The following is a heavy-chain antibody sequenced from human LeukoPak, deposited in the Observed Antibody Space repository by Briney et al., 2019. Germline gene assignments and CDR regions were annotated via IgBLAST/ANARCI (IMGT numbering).Heavy chain of an antibody. CDR1: GFTFSSFG. CDR2: ISDNGGSI. CDR3: VKIAPDLP. D-gene: IGHD2-21*01. Sequence: GGTLRLSCAASGFTFSSFGMTWVRQAPGKGLEWVSAISDNGGSIFYADSVKGRFTISRDNSKNSLYLQMNSLRADDTAVYYCVKIAPDLPWGQGTLVTVS. J-gene: IGHJ5*02. V-gene: IGHV3-23*01.